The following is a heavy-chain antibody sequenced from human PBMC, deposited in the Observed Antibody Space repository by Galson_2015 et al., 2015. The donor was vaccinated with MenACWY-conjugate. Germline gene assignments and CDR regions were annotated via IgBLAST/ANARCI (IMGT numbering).Heavy chain of an antibody. Sequence: CAISGDSVSSNSAAWNWIRQSPSRGLEWLGRTYYRSKWVNDYAVSLKGRITISPDTSKNQFSLHLNSVTPEDTAMYYCAREVKMFGGVINPIDYWGQGTLVTVSS. V-gene: IGHV6-1*01. CDR1: GDSVSSNSAA. CDR2: TYYRSKWVN. J-gene: IGHJ4*02. D-gene: IGHD3-16*01. CDR3: AREVKMFGGVINPIDY.